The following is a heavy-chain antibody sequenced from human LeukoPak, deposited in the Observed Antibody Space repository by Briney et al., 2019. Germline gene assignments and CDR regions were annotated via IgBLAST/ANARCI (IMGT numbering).Heavy chain of an antibody. V-gene: IGHV3-23*01. J-gene: IGHJ4*02. CDR1: GFAFSSFA. D-gene: IGHD4-11*01. Sequence: GGSLRLSCAASGFAFSSFAMTWVRQSPGKGLEWVSSVSDSGINTYYAGSVRGRFTVSRDNFKNILYLQMNSLTVEDTAFYYCSKGRGSTLTNIDFWGQGALVTVSS. CDR3: SKGRGSTLTNIDF. CDR2: VSDSGINT.